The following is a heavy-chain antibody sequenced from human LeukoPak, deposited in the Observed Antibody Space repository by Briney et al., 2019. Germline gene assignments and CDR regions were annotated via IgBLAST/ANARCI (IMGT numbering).Heavy chain of an antibody. CDR1: SGSISSSSYY. CDR3: ARVGAAGTMYYFDY. D-gene: IGHD6-13*01. J-gene: IGHJ4*02. CDR2: IYYSATI. V-gene: IGHV4-39*07. Sequence: SETLSLTCTLSSGSISSSSYYWGWIRQPPGEGLEWIGSIYYSATIYYNPSLKSRVSISVATSTSQFSLKLSSVAAADTAVYYCARVGAAGTMYYFDYWGQGTLVTVSS.